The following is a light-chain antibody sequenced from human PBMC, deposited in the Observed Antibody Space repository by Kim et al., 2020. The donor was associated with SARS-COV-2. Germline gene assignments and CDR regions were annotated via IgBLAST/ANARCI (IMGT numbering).Light chain of an antibody. J-gene: IGLJ3*02. CDR3: YSTDSSGNHRV. CDR2: EDS. V-gene: IGLV3-10*01. Sequence: PGQTARITCSGYALPKKYAYWYQQKSGQAPVLVIYEDSKRPSGIPERFSCSSSGTMATLTISGAQVEDEADYDCYSTDSSGNHRVFGGGTQLTVL. CDR1: ALPKKY.